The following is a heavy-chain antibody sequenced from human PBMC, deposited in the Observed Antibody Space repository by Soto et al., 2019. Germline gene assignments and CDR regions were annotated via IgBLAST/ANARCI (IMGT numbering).Heavy chain of an antibody. J-gene: IGHJ4*02. Sequence: ASVKVSCKASGNTFASHGFSWVRQAPGQGLEWMGWISGFNGQTNYALKFQGRVALTTDTSTSTAYMELRSLRSDDTAVYFCARVEPRGVAVVRDYWGQGTLVTVSS. CDR2: ISGFNGQT. V-gene: IGHV1-18*01. CDR1: GNTFASHG. CDR3: ARVEPRGVAVVRDY. D-gene: IGHD3-10*01.